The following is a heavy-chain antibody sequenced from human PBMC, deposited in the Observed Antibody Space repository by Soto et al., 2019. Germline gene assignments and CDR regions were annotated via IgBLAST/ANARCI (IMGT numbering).Heavy chain of an antibody. CDR2: INPYNGNT. D-gene: IGHD3-16*01. Sequence: QVQLVQSGAEVKKPGASVKVSCKASGYTFTSYGISWVRQAPGQGLEWMGWINPYNGNTKYAQKPQGRVPMTHDTSTSQAHMELGRLRSYDTAVYYCARDAAGGLFDYWGQGTPVTVSS. J-gene: IGHJ4*02. CDR3: ARDAAGGLFDY. V-gene: IGHV1-18*01. CDR1: GYTFTSYG.